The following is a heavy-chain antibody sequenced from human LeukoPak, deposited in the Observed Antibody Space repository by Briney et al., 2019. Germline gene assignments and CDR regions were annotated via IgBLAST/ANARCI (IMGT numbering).Heavy chain of an antibody. Sequence: GASVKVCCKASGYTFTGYYMHWVRQAPGQGLEWMGRINSNSGGRNYAQKFQGRVTMTRDTSISTAYMELIRLRSDDTAVYYCARDPRPRSYSSSSEWFDPWGQGTLVTVYS. CDR3: ARDPRPRSYSSSSEWFDP. D-gene: IGHD6-13*01. V-gene: IGHV1-2*06. CDR2: INSNSGGR. J-gene: IGHJ5*02. CDR1: GYTFTGYY.